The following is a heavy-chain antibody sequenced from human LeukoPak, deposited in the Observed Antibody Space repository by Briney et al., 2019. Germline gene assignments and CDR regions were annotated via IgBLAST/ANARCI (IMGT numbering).Heavy chain of an antibody. J-gene: IGHJ4*02. CDR2: ISSSGSTI. D-gene: IGHD6-19*01. V-gene: IGHV3-48*03. CDR3: AREAAGRSEDDY. Sequence: GGSLRLSCAASGFTFSSYEMNWVRQAPGKGLEWVSYISSSGSTIYYADSVKGRFTISRDNAKNSLYLQMDSLRAEDTAVYYCAREAAGRSEDDYWGQGTLVTVSS. CDR1: GFTFSSYE.